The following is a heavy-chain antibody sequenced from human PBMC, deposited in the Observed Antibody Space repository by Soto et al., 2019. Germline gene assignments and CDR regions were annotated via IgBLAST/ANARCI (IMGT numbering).Heavy chain of an antibody. J-gene: IGHJ4*02. Sequence: PGGSLRLSCTFSGFTFGDYAMTWFRQGPGKGLEWLGFITPKAYGASTKYAASVRDRVTILRDDSNSIAYLQMNSLKTEDTSVYFCSRDKRVCSSGSCHLFDFWGQGPRAPVSS. V-gene: IGHV3-49*03. D-gene: IGHD2-15*01. CDR1: GFTFGDYA. CDR3: SRDKRVCSSGSCHLFDF. CDR2: ITPKAYGAST.